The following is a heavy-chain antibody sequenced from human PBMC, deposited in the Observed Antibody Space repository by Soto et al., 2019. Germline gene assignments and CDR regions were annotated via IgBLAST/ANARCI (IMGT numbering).Heavy chain of an antibody. J-gene: IGHJ4*02. V-gene: IGHV3-48*02. CDR2: ISYSSATI. CDR1: GFTFSNYG. CDR3: ARDSSKYTYGSFYFDY. Sequence: GGSLRLSCAASGFTFSNYGINWVHQAPGRGLEWISFISYSSATIHYADSVRGRFTISRDNANNSLYLEMSSLRDEDTAVYFCARDSSKYTYGSFYFDYWGQGTLVTVSS. D-gene: IGHD5-18*01.